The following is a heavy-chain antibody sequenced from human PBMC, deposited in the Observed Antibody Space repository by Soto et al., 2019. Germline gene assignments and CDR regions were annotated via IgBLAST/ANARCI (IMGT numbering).Heavy chain of an antibody. J-gene: IGHJ5*02. CDR2: IYYSGST. D-gene: IGHD6-19*01. V-gene: IGHV4-39*01. CDR3: ARHYSSGSRNWFDP. Sequence: PSETLLTCSVSGGSINSSSYFWGWVRQPPGKGLEWIGSIYYSGSTYYNPSLRSRVTISVDTSKNQFSLKLSSVTAADTAVFYCARHYSSGSRNWFDPWGQGTLVTVSS. CDR1: GGSINSSSYF.